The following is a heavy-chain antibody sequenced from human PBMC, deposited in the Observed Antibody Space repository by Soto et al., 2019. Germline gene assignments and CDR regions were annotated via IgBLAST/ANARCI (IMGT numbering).Heavy chain of an antibody. CDR2: ISSSGSTI. D-gene: IGHD3-10*01. CDR1: GFTFSTYE. Sequence: GGSLRLSCAVSGFTFSTYEMNWVRQAPGKGLEWLSYISSSGSTIYYADSVKGRITISRDNAKNSLYLQMNSLRAEDTAVYYCASFFTLVRGVIHYGLDVWGQGTTVTVSS. CDR3: ASFFTLVRGVIHYGLDV. J-gene: IGHJ6*02. V-gene: IGHV3-48*03.